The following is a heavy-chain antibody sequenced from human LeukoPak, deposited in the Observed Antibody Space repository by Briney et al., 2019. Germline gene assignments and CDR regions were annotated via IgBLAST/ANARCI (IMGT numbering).Heavy chain of an antibody. V-gene: IGHV3-23*01. D-gene: IGHD1-26*01. J-gene: IGHJ4*02. Sequence: GGSLRLSCAASGFTFSRYAMNWVRQAPGKGLEWVSTISSGGGGTYYADSVKGRFTISRDNFKNTLYLQMNSLRAEDTAAYYCAKLPGSYSPFDYWGQGTLVPVSS. CDR1: GFTFSRYA. CDR2: ISSGGGGT. CDR3: AKLPGSYSPFDY.